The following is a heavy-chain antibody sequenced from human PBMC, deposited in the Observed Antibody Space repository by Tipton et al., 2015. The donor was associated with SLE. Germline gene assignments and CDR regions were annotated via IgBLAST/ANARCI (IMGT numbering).Heavy chain of an antibody. CDR1: GVSISSTSYY. CDR2: IYYSGST. D-gene: IGHD5-24*01. V-gene: IGHV4-39*07. CDR3: AREGRDGYNPLGMDV. J-gene: IGHJ6*02. Sequence: GLVKPSETLSLTCTVSGVSISSTSYYWGWIRQPPGKGLEWIGSIYYSGSTYYNPSLKSRVTISVDTSKNQFSLKLSSVTAADTAVYYCAREGRDGYNPLGMDVWGQGTTVTVSS.